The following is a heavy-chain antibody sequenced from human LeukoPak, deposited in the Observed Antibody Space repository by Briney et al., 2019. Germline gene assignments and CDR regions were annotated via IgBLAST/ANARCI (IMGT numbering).Heavy chain of an antibody. J-gene: IGHJ6*02. CDR2: MNPNSGNT. Sequence: ASVKVSCKASGYTFTSYGINWVRQATGQGLEWMGWMNPNSGNTGYAQKFQGRVTMTRNTSISTAYMGLSSLRSEDTAVYYCARGGGITIFGVVINGYYYYGMDVWGQGTTVTVSS. CDR3: ARGGGITIFGVVINGYYYYGMDV. V-gene: IGHV1-8*01. D-gene: IGHD3-3*01. CDR1: GYTFTSYG.